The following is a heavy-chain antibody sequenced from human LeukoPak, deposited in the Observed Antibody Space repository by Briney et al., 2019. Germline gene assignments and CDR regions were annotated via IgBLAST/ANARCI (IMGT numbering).Heavy chain of an antibody. J-gene: IGHJ4*02. CDR1: GGSISSFY. CDR2: IYYSGST. V-gene: IGHV4-59*01. Sequence: SETLSLTCTVSGGSISSFYWSWIRQPPGKGLEWIGYIYYSGSTNYNPSLKSRVTISVDTSKNQFSLKLSSVTAADTAVYYCARARSGSYTYFDYWGQGTLVTVSS. CDR3: ARARSGSYTYFDY. D-gene: IGHD1-26*01.